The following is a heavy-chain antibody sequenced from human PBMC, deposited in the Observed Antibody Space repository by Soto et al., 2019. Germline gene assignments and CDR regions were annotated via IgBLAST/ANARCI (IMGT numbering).Heavy chain of an antibody. CDR2: ISYDGSNK. V-gene: IGHV3-30-3*01. D-gene: IGHD1-26*01. J-gene: IGHJ6*02. CDR3: ATCGEDLEWVDYYGMDV. Sequence: EGSLRLSCAASGFTFSSYAMHWVRQAPGKGLEWVAVISYDGSNKYYADSVKGRFTISRDNSKNTLYLQMNSLRAEDTAVYYCATCGEDLEWVDYYGMDVWGQGYAVTVSS. CDR1: GFTFSSYA.